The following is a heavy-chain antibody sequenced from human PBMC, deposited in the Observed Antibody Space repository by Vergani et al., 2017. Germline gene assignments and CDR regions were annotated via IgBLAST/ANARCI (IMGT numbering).Heavy chain of an antibody. D-gene: IGHD3-22*01. V-gene: IGHV3-23*01. J-gene: IGHJ4*02. Sequence: EVQLLESGGGLVQPGGSLRLSCAASGFTFSSYAMSWVRPAPGKGMEWVSAISGSGGSTYYADSVKGRFTISRDNSKNTLYLQMNSLRAEDTAVYYCAKGYYDSSGYLYWGQGTLVTVSS. CDR1: GFTFSSYA. CDR2: ISGSGGST. CDR3: AKGYYDSSGYLY.